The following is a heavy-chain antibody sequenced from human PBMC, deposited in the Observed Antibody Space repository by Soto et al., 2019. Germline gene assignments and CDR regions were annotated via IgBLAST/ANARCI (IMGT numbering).Heavy chain of an antibody. CDR3: AKAYYDILSVYGYGHAFEI. V-gene: IGHV3-23*01. J-gene: IGHJ3*02. Sequence: EVQLLESGGGLVQPGGSLRLSCAASGIPLRNYAMSWVRQAPGQGLEWVSVISGSGGSTYYADSVKGRFTISRDTSKNTLYVQMNGLRGEDTAVYYCAKAYYDILSVYGYGHAFEIWGQGTMVTVSS. CDR2: ISGSGGST. D-gene: IGHD3-9*01. CDR1: GIPLRNYA.